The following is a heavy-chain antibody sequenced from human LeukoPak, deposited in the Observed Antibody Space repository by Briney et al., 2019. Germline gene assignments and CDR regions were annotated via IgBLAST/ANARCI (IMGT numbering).Heavy chain of an antibody. V-gene: IGHV4-59*01. Sequence: SETLSLTCTVSGGSISSYYWSWIRQPPGKGLEWIGYIYYSGSTNYNPSLKSRVTISVDTSKNQFSLKLSSVTAPDTAVYYCASSHCSSTSCPFDYWGQGTLVTVSS. CDR3: ASSHCSSTSCPFDY. CDR2: IYYSGST. CDR1: GGSISSYY. J-gene: IGHJ4*02. D-gene: IGHD2-2*01.